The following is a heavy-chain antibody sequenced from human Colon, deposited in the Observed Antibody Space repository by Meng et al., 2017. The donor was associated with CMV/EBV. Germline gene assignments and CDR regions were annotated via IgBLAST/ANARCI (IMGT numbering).Heavy chain of an antibody. Sequence: SVKDSRKHSGYTLTSNAINWVRQATGQGLEWMGWMKPNSGETGYAPNFQGRITMTRNTSINTAYMELRSLTNEDTAIYYCARGIPDFWGQGTLVTVSS. J-gene: IGHJ4*02. CDR1: GYTLTSNA. D-gene: IGHD3/OR15-3a*01. CDR3: ARGIPDF. CDR2: MKPNSGET. V-gene: IGHV1-8*01.